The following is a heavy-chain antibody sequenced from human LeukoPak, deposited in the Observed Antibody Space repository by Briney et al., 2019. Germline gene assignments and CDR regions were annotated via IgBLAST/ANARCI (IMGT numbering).Heavy chain of an antibody. CDR1: GSIFTSYW. Sequence: GESLQISCKGSGSIFTSYWIGWGRQVPGKGLEWMGIIYPGDSDTRYSPSFQGQVTISADKSISTAYLQWSSLKASDTAMYYCARQGWNYYYYMDVWGKGTTVTVSS. J-gene: IGHJ6*03. V-gene: IGHV5-51*01. D-gene: IGHD3-3*01. CDR3: ARQGWNYYYYMDV. CDR2: IYPGDSDT.